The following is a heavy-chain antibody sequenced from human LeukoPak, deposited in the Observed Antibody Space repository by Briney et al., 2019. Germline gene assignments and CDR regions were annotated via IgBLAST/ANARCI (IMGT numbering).Heavy chain of an antibody. CDR1: GYTFTSYG. V-gene: IGHV1-18*01. D-gene: IGHD2-2*01. CDR3: ARGPCSSTSCHVSYYYYMDV. Sequence: ASVKVSCKASGYTFTSYGISWVRQAPGQGLEWMGWISAYNGNTNYAQKFQGRVTMTTDTSTSTAYMELRSLRSDDTAVYYCARGPCSSTSCHVSYYYYMDVWGKGTTVTVSS. J-gene: IGHJ6*03. CDR2: ISAYNGNT.